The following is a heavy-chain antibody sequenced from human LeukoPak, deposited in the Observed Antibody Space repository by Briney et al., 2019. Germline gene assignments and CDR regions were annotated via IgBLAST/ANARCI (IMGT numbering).Heavy chain of an antibody. V-gene: IGHV3-48*01. J-gene: IGHJ6*04. CDR2: IISSSNTI. CDR1: GFTFSTHS. CDR3: ARAVGHGSGSPRMDV. D-gene: IGHD3-10*01. Sequence: GGSLRLSCAVSGFTFSTHSMNWVRQAPGKGLEWVSYIISSSNTIYYADSVKGRFTISRDNAKNSLYLQMDSLRAEDTAVYYCARAVGHGSGSPRMDVWGKGTTVTVSS.